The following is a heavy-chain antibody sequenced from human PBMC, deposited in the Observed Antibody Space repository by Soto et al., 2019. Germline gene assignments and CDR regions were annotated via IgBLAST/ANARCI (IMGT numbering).Heavy chain of an antibody. D-gene: IGHD6-13*01. V-gene: IGHV1-69*01. J-gene: IGHJ6*02. Sequence: QVQLVQSGAEVKKPGSSVKVSCKASGGTFSSYAISWVRQAPGQGLEWMGGIIPISGTANYAQKFQGRVTITADESTSTAYMELSSLRSEDTAVYYCARDTSSSWEHNSYYYYYYGMDVWGQGTTVTVSS. CDR1: GGTFSSYA. CDR2: IIPISGTA. CDR3: ARDTSSSWEHNSYYYYYYGMDV.